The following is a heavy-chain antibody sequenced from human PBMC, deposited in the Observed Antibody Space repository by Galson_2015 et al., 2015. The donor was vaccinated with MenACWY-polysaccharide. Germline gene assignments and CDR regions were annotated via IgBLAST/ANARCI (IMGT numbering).Heavy chain of an antibody. CDR1: GYTFTSYA. D-gene: IGHD6-6*01. Sequence: SVKVSCKAFGYTFTSYAIHWVRQAPGQRLEWMGWINAGNGNTKYSQNFQSRVTITRDTSASTAYMELSSLRSEDTAVYYCAKAGPSSGGTYFDYWGQGSLVTVSS. CDR2: INAGNGNT. V-gene: IGHV1-3*01. J-gene: IGHJ4*02. CDR3: AKAGPSSGGTYFDY.